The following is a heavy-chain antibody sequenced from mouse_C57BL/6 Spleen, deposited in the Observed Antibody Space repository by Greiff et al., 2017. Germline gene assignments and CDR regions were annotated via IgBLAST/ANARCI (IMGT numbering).Heavy chain of an antibody. Sequence: EVQLQQSGAELVRPGSSVKMSCKTSGYTFTSYGINWVKQRPGQGLEWIGYIYMGNGYTEYNEKFKGKATLTSDTSSSTAYMQLSSLTSEDSAIYFCARRETHYFDYWGQGTTLTVSS. CDR3: ARRETHYFDY. V-gene: IGHV1-58*01. CDR1: GYTFTSYG. CDR2: IYMGNGYT. J-gene: IGHJ2*01.